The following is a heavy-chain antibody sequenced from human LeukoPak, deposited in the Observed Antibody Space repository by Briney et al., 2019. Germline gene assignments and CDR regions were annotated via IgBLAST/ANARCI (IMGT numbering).Heavy chain of an antibody. V-gene: IGHV3-21*04. J-gene: IGHJ4*02. CDR2: ISSSSSYI. Sequence: GGSLRLSCAASGFTFSSYSMNWVRQAPGMGLEWVSSISSSSSYIYYADSVKGRFTISRDNAKNSLYLQMNSLRVEDTAVYFCAKDRPNYYGSNGHYYRRDGDYWGQGTLVTVSS. CDR3: AKDRPNYYGSNGHYYRRDGDY. D-gene: IGHD3-22*01. CDR1: GFTFSSYS.